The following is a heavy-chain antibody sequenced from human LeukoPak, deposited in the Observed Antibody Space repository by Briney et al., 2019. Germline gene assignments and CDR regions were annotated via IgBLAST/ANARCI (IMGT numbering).Heavy chain of an antibody. CDR3: ARGWIQLGYFDY. Sequence: SETLSLTCAVYGGSFSGYYWSWIRQPPGKGLEWIGSIYYSGSTYYNPSLKSRVTISVDTSKNQFSLKLSSVTAADTAVYYCARGWIQLGYFDYWGQGTLVTVSS. CDR2: IYYSGST. V-gene: IGHV4-34*01. CDR1: GGSFSGYY. D-gene: IGHD5-18*01. J-gene: IGHJ4*02.